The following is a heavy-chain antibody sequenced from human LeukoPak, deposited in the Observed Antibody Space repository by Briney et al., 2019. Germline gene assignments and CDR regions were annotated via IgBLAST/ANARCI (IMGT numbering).Heavy chain of an antibody. V-gene: IGHV3-7*01. D-gene: IGHD4-17*01. CDR3: ARDTAQGYGDVQGYFDL. J-gene: IGHJ2*01. Sequence: DSMKGRFTISRDNAKNSLYLQMNSLRAEDTAVYYCARDTAQGYGDVQGYFDLWGRGTLVTVSS.